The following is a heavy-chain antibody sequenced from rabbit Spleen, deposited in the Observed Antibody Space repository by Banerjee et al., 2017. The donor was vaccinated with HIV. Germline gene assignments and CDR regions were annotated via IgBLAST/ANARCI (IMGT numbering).Heavy chain of an antibody. CDR3: ARDLAGVIGWNFSL. CDR1: GFSFSSSYY. V-gene: IGHV1S45*01. CDR2: IYAGSSGST. J-gene: IGHJ4*01. Sequence: QQQLVESGGDLVQPEGSLTLTCTASGFSFSSSYYMCWVRQAPGKGLELIACIYAGSSGSTYYASCVNGRLSISTNSSTTVTLQMTSLTAADTATYFCARDLAGVIGWNFSLWGPGTLVTVS. D-gene: IGHD4-1*01.